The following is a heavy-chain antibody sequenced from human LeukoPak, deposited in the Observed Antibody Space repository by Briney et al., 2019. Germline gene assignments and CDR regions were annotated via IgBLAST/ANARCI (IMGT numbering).Heavy chain of an antibody. D-gene: IGHD6-13*01. CDR1: GGTFSSYA. CDR3: ARDRKKQQLDY. J-gene: IGHJ4*02. CDR2: INPNSGGT. V-gene: IGHV1-2*02. Sequence: ASVKVSCKASGGTFSSYAISWVRQAPGQGLEWMGWINPNSGGTNYAQKFQGRVTMTRDTSISTAYMELSRLRSDDTAVYYCARDRKKQQLDYWGQGTLVTVSS.